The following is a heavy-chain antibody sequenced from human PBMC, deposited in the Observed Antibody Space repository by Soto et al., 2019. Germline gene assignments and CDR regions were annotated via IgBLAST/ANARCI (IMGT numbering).Heavy chain of an antibody. Sequence: QVQLVESGGGVVQPGRSLRLSCAASGFTFSSYGMHWVRQAPGKGLEWVAVIWYDGRNKYYVDSVKGRFTISRDNSKNTLYLQMNSLGAEDTAVYYCARDHHVVVPAALFDYWGQGTLVTVSS. CDR3: ARDHHVVVPAALFDY. CDR2: IWYDGRNK. V-gene: IGHV3-33*01. D-gene: IGHD2-2*01. CDR1: GFTFSSYG. J-gene: IGHJ4*02.